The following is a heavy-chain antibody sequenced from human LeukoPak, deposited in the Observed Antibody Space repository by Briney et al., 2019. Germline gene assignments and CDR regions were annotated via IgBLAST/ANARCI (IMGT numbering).Heavy chain of an antibody. Sequence: ASVKVSCKASGYTFTGYYMHWVRQAPGQGLEWMGWINPNSGGTNYAQKFQGRVTMTRDTSISTAYMELSRLRSDDTAVYYCARGQAHGYYYYYMDVWGKGTTVTVSS. CDR2: INPNSGGT. CDR1: GYTFTGYY. J-gene: IGHJ6*03. CDR3: ARGQAHGYYYYYMDV. V-gene: IGHV1-2*02.